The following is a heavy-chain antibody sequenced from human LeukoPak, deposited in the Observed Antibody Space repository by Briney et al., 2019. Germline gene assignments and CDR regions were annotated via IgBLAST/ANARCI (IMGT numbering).Heavy chain of an antibody. CDR2: IDSRDNT. CDR3: ARESTPLRGAFDP. CDR1: GFTVRNNH. Sequence: GGSLGLSCAGSGFTVRNNHMSWVRQAPGKGLEWVSVIDSRDNTYHADSVKGRFTISRHTSKNTLYLQMNSLRAEDTAVYYCARESTPLRGAFDPWGPGTLVTVSS. D-gene: IGHD5-24*01. J-gene: IGHJ5*02. V-gene: IGHV3-53*04.